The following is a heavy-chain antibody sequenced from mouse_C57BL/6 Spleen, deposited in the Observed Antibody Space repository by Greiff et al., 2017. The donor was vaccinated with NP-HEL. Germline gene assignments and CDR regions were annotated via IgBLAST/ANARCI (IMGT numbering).Heavy chain of an antibody. Sequence: EVQLQQSGAELVKPGASVKLSCTASGFNIKDYYMHWVKQRTEQGLEWIGRIDPEDGETKYAPKFQGKATITADTSSNTAYLQLSSLTSEDTVVYYCSRGDCYNPLYYYAMDYWGQGTSVTVSS. CDR2: IDPEDGET. J-gene: IGHJ4*01. V-gene: IGHV14-2*01. CDR3: SRGDCYNPLYYYAMDY. CDR1: GFNIKDYY. D-gene: IGHD2-3*01.